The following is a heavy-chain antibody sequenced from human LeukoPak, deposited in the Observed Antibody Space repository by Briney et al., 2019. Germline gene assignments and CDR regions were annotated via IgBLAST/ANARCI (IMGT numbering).Heavy chain of an antibody. CDR2: ISAYNGNT. CDR1: GYTFTSYG. J-gene: IGHJ4*02. Sequence: ASVKVSCKASGYTFTSYGVSWVRQAPGQGLEWMRWISAYNGNTNYAQKLQGRVTMTTDTSTSTAYMELRSLRSDDTAVYYCAREAYYDFWSGYSYFDYWGQGTLVTVSS. D-gene: IGHD3-3*01. CDR3: AREAYYDFWSGYSYFDY. V-gene: IGHV1-18*01.